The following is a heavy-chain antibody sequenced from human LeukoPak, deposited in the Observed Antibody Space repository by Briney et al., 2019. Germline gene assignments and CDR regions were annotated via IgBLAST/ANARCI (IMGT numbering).Heavy chain of an antibody. CDR1: GYTFTGYY. J-gene: IGHJ5*02. Sequence: ASVKVSCKASGYTFTGYYIHWVRQAPGQGLEWMGWINPNSGGTNYAQKFQGSVTMTRDTSISTAYMELSRLRSDDTAVYYCARVRRYCSSTSCTGYNWFDPWGQGTLVTVSS. CDR2: INPNSGGT. CDR3: ARVRRYCSSTSCTGYNWFDP. V-gene: IGHV1-2*02. D-gene: IGHD2-2*01.